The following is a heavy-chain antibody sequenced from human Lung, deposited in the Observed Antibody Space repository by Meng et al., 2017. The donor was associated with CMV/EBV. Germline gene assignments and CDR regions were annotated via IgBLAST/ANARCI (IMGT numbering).Heavy chain of an antibody. D-gene: IGHD1-26*01. CDR1: GFTFSNAW. V-gene: IGHV3-15*01. CDR3: IRTGSYGY. Sequence: GGSLRLXCAASGFTFSNAWMSWVRQAPGKGLEWVGRIKNKFDGETTDYAAPVKGRFTISRDDSKNTLYLQMNSLKTEDTAVYYCIRTGSYGYWGQGTLVTGSS. J-gene: IGHJ4*02. CDR2: IKNKFDGETT.